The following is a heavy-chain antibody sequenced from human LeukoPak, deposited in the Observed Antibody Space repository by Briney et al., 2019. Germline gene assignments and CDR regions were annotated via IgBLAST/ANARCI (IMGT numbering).Heavy chain of an antibody. CDR3: AGESRITLGRISVDDGFDV. J-gene: IGHJ3*01. V-gene: IGHV3-7*01. D-gene: IGHD3-3*02. Sequence: GGSLRLSCAASGFTFSRHYMSWVRQAPGKGLEWVANIKQDGSDKYYVDSVKGRFTVSRDNAKKSLYLQMNSLRAEDTAVYYCAGESRITLGRISVDDGFDVWGQGTVVTVSS. CDR1: GFTFSRHY. CDR2: IKQDGSDK.